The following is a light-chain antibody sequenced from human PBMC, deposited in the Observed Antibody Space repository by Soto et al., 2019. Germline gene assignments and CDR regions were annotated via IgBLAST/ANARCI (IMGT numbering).Light chain of an antibody. CDR1: QSLLHSNGYNY. Sequence: DIVMTQSPLSLPVTPGEPASISCRSSQSLLHSNGYNYLDWYLQKPGQSPQLLIYLGSNRASGVPDRFSGSGSGTDFTLKISRVKAEDVGVYYGMQALQTPYTFGQGTKLVIK. V-gene: IGKV2-28*01. CDR2: LGS. CDR3: MQALQTPYT. J-gene: IGKJ2*01.